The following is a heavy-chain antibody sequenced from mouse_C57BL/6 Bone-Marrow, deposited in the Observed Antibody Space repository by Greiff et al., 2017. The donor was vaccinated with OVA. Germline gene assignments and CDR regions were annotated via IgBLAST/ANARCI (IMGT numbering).Heavy chain of an antibody. CDR1: GYTFTGFW. J-gene: IGHJ4*01. Sequence: QVQLQQSGAELMKPGASVRLSCTATGYTFTGFWIEWVKQRPGHGLEWIGEILPGSGSTNSDEKFKGKATFIADTSSNSAYMQLSSLTDEDSAIYYCARQEGYYAMDDWGQGTSVTVAS. CDR2: ILPGSGST. V-gene: IGHV1-9*01. CDR3: ARQEGYYAMDD.